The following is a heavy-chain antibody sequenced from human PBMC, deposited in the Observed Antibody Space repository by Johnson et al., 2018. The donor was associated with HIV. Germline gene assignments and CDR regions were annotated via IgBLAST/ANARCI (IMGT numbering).Heavy chain of an antibody. CDR1: FSVSNNY. Sequence: FSVSNNYMNWVRQAPGKGLEWVSVLYSGGNTYYADSVRGRFTISRDNSKNTLYLQMNSLRAEDTALYYCAKALSIAATPYAFDMWGRGTMVTVSS. CDR2: LYSGGNT. J-gene: IGHJ3*02. V-gene: IGHV3-66*01. D-gene: IGHD6-25*01. CDR3: AKALSIAATPYAFDM.